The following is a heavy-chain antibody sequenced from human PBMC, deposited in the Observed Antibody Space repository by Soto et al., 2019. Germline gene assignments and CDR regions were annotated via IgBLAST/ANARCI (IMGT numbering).Heavy chain of an antibody. CDR3: ARDERRRYYYGSGSYPT. CDR1: GGTFSSYA. J-gene: IGHJ5*02. V-gene: IGHV1-69*13. CDR2: IIPIFGTA. Sequence: SVKVSFKASGGTFSSYAISWLRQAPGQGLEWMGGIIPIFGTANYAQKFQGRVTITADESTSTAYMELSSLRSEDTAVYYCARDERRRYYYGSGSYPTWGQGTLVTVSS. D-gene: IGHD3-10*01.